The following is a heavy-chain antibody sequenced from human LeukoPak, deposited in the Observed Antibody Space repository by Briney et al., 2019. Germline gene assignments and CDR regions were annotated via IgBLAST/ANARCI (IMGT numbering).Heavy chain of an antibody. CDR2: IYYSGST. CDR1: GGSISSSSCY. CDR3: ASQIRHCSGGSCYGGWFDP. D-gene: IGHD2-15*01. V-gene: IGHV4-39*01. J-gene: IGHJ5*02. Sequence: KPSETLSLTCTVSGGSISSSSCYWDWIRQPPGKGLEWIGIIYYSGSTYYNLSLKSRVTISVDTSKNQFSLKLSSVTAADTAVYYCASQIRHCSGGSCYGGWFDPWGQGTLVTVSS.